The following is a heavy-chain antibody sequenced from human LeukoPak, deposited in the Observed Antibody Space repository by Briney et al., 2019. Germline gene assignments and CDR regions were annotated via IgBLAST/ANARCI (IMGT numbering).Heavy chain of an antibody. J-gene: IGHJ4*02. Sequence: PSETLSLTCTVSGGSISSYCWSWIRQPPGKGLEWIGYIYYSGSTNYNPSLKSQVTISVDTSKNQFSLKLSSVTAADTAVYYCARGGGYASPIGYWGQGALVTVSS. CDR1: GGSISSYC. CDR2: IYYSGST. CDR3: ARGGGYASPIGY. V-gene: IGHV4-59*01. D-gene: IGHD5-12*01.